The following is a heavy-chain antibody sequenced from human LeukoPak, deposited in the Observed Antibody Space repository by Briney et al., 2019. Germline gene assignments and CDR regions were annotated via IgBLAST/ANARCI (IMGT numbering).Heavy chain of an antibody. Sequence: SETLSLTCTVSGGSISSYYWSWIRQPPGKGLEWIGYIYYSGSTNYNPSLKSRVTISVDTSKNQFSLKLTSVTAADTAVYYCARVHSGTVCAFDIWGQGTMVTVSS. J-gene: IGHJ3*02. CDR1: GGSISSYY. V-gene: IGHV4-59*01. CDR2: IYYSGST. CDR3: ARVHSGTVCAFDI. D-gene: IGHD1-26*01.